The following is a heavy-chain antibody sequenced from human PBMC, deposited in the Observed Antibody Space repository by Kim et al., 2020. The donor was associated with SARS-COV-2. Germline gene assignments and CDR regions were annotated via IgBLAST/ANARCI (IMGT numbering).Heavy chain of an antibody. D-gene: IGHD6-19*01. J-gene: IGHJ4*02. CDR3: AGRVAVAGTFDY. Sequence: YTPTVQGQVTISANTSTSTAYLQWSSLKASDTAMYYCAGRVAVAGTFDYWGQGTLVTVSS. V-gene: IGHV5-51*01.